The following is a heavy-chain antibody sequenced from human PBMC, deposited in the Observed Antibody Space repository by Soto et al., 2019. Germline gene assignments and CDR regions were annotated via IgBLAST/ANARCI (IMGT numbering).Heavy chain of an antibody. J-gene: IGHJ4*02. CDR1: GGSVGSGSYY. CDR2: IYYTGST. CDR3: VRVPGGLYRGSDY. Sequence: AETLSLTCAVSGGSVGSGSYYFTCIRQPPWSGLEWIGYIYYTGSTDSNPSLKSRVTISLDRSRNQFSLNLKSVTAADTAVYYCVRVPGGLYRGSDYWGQGTLVTVSS. V-gene: IGHV4-61*01. D-gene: IGHD1-26*01.